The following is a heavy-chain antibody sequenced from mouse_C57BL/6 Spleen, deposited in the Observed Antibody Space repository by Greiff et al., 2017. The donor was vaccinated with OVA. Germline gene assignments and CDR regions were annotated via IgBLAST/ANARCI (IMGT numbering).Heavy chain of an antibody. V-gene: IGHV5-9-1*02. CDR3: TRVYYGSSYVYYFDY. J-gene: IGHJ2*01. CDR2: ISSGGDYI. D-gene: IGHD1-1*01. CDR1: GFTFSSYA. Sequence: EVQVVESGEGLVKPGGSLKLSCAASGFTFSSYAMSWVRQTPEKRLEWVAYISSGGDYIYYADTVKGRFTISRDNARNTLYLQMSSLKSEDTAMYYCTRVYYGSSYVYYFDYWGQGTTLPVSS.